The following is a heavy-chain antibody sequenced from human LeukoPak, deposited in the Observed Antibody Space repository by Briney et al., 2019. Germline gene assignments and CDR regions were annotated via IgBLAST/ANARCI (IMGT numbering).Heavy chain of an antibody. CDR2: ISGSGGST. CDR1: GFTFSSYA. D-gene: IGHD6-19*01. CDR3: AKAISGIAVAGTFDY. V-gene: IGHV3-23*01. J-gene: IGHJ4*02. Sequence: GGSLRLSCAASGFTFSSYAMSWVRQAPGKGLEWVSAISGSGGSTYYADSVKGRFTISRDNSKNTLYLQTNSLRAEDTAVYYCAKAISGIAVAGTFDYWGQGTLVTVSS.